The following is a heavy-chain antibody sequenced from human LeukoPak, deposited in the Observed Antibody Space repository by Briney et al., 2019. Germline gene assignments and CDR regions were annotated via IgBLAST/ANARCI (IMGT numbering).Heavy chain of an antibody. CDR3: ATKQWLAPPPDS. Sequence: PGRSLRPSCAASGLTFIKYWMLWVRQTPRKGLESVSRINTDGTVTTYADSVKGRFTVSRDNADNTMFLHMNSVRDEDTAVYYCATKQWLAPPPDSWGQGTPVTVSS. J-gene: IGHJ4*02. CDR1: GLTFIKYW. CDR2: INTDGTVT. D-gene: IGHD6-19*01. V-gene: IGHV3-74*01.